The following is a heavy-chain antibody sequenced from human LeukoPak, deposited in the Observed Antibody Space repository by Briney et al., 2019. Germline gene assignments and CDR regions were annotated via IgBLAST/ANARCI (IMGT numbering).Heavy chain of an antibody. V-gene: IGHV3-7*01. CDR1: GFTFSSYW. Sequence: GGSLRLSCAASGFTFSSYWMSWVRQAPGKGLAWVANIKQDGSEKYYVDSVRGRFTISRDNAKNSLYLQMNSLRAEDTAVYYCARSSRFCSSRRCDGWYFDYWGQGTLVTVSS. J-gene: IGHJ4*02. CDR3: ARSSRFCSSRRCDGWYFDY. CDR2: IKQDGSEK. D-gene: IGHD2-2*01.